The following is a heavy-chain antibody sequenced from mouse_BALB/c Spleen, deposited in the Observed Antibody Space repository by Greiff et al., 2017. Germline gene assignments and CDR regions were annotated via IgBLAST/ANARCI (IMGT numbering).Heavy chain of an antibody. CDR2: ISYDGSN. J-gene: IGHJ3*01. D-gene: IGHD6-1*01. V-gene: IGHV3-6*02. CDR1: GYSITSGYY. CDR3: ARGPSEFAY. Sequence: EVQLQESGPGLVKPSQSLSLTCSVTGYSITSGYYWNWIRQFPGNKLEWMGYISYDGSNNYNPSLKNRISITRDTSKNQFFLKLNSVTTEDTATYYCARGPSEFAYWGQGTLVTVSA.